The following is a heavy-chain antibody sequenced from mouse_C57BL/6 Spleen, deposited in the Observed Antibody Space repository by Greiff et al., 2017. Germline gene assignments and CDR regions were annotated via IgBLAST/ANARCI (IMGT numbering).Heavy chain of an antibody. CDR1: GYTFTDYN. Sequence: VQLQQSGPELVKPGASVKMSCKASGYTFTDYNMHWVKQSHGKSLEWIGYINPNNGGTSYNQKFKGKATLTVNKSSSTAYMELRSLTSEDSAVYYCARRPYYYGSSDYAMDYWGQGTSVTVSS. V-gene: IGHV1-22*01. J-gene: IGHJ4*01. D-gene: IGHD1-1*01. CDR2: INPNNGGT. CDR3: ARRPYYYGSSDYAMDY.